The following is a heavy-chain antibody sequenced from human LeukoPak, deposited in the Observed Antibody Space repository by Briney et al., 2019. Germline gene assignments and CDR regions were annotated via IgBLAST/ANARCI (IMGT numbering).Heavy chain of an antibody. CDR2: ISSSSSYI. D-gene: IGHD1-14*01. Sequence: GGSLRLSCAASGFTFSSYSMNWVRQAPGKGLEWVSSISSSSSYIYYADSVKGRFTISRDNAKNSLYLQMNSLRAEDTAVYYCARVGSENRYGMDVWGQGTTVTVSS. V-gene: IGHV3-21*01. J-gene: IGHJ6*02. CDR1: GFTFSSYS. CDR3: ARVGSENRYGMDV.